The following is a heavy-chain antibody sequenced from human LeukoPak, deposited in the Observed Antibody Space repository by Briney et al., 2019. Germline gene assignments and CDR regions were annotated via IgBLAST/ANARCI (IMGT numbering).Heavy chain of an antibody. CDR3: AKDGISGWPRGYFDY. CDR2: ISYDGSNE. CDR1: GFTFSSYG. D-gene: IGHD6-19*01. J-gene: IGHJ4*02. Sequence: GGSLGLSCAASGFTFSSYGMYWVRQAPGKGLEWVAVISYDGSNEYYADSVKGRFTISRDNSKNTLYLQMNSLRAEDTAVYNCAKDGISGWPRGYFDYWGQGTLVTVSS. V-gene: IGHV3-30*18.